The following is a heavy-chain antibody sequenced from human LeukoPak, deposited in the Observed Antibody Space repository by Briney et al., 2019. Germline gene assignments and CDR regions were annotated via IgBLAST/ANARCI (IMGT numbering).Heavy chain of an antibody. Sequence: ASVKVSCKASGYTFTSYGISWVRQAPGQGLEGMGWISAYNGHTNYAQKLQGRVTMTTDTSTSTAYMEVRSLRSDDTAVYYCAREQVYCSSTSCSPDKAFDIWGQGTMVTVSS. J-gene: IGHJ3*02. CDR2: ISAYNGHT. CDR3: AREQVYCSSTSCSPDKAFDI. D-gene: IGHD2-2*01. CDR1: GYTFTSYG. V-gene: IGHV1-18*01.